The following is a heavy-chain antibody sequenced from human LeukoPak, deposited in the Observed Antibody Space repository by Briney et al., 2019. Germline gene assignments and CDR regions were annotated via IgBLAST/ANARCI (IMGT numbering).Heavy chain of an antibody. CDR3: AKDPLYYYGSGSYLVY. V-gene: IGHV3-23*01. Sequence: GGSLRLSCAASGFTFSSYAMSWVRQAPGKGLEWVSAISGSGGSTYYADSVKGRFTISRDNSKNTLYLQMNSRRAEDTAVYYCAKDPLYYYGSGSYLVYWGQGTLVTVSS. CDR1: GFTFSSYA. CDR2: ISGSGGST. D-gene: IGHD3-10*01. J-gene: IGHJ4*02.